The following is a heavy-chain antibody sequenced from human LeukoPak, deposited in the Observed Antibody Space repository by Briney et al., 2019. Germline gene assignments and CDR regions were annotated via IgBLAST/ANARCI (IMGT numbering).Heavy chain of an antibody. CDR1: GFTFSNYW. Sequence: PGGSLRLSCAASGFTFSNYWMTWVRQAPGKGLEWVANIKRDGSGKYYVDSVKGRFTISRDNAKNSLYLQMHSLRVEDTAVYFCAKERETYNDYWGQGTLVTVSS. V-gene: IGHV3-7*01. CDR2: IKRDGSGK. CDR3: AKERETYNDY. J-gene: IGHJ4*02. D-gene: IGHD1-1*01.